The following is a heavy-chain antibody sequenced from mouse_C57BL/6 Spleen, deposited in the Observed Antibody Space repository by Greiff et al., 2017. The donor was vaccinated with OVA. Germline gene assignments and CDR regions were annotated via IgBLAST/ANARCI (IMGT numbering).Heavy chain of an antibody. Sequence: QVQLQQSGAELVRPGASVTLSCKASGYTFTDYEMHWVTQTPVHGLEWIGAIDPETGGTAYNQKFKGKAILTADKSSSTAYMELRSLTSEDSAVYYCTRGDYDYDGGSRDYWGQGTSVTVSS. CDR2: IDPETGGT. CDR1: GYTFTDYE. V-gene: IGHV1-15*01. D-gene: IGHD2-4*01. J-gene: IGHJ4*01. CDR3: TRGDYDYDGGSRDY.